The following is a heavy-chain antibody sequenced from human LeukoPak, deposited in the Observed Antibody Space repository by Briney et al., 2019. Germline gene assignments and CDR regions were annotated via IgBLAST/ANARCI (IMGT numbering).Heavy chain of an antibody. CDR3: ARLRRWLQFDDY. J-gene: IGHJ4*02. CDR2: INHSGST. D-gene: IGHD5-24*01. V-gene: IGHV4-34*01. Sequence: SETLSLTCAVHGGSFSGYYWSWIRQPPGKGLECIGEINHSGSTNYNPSLKSRVTISVDTSKNQFSLKLSSVTAADTAVYYCARLRRWLQFDDYWGQGTLVTVSS. CDR1: GGSFSGYY.